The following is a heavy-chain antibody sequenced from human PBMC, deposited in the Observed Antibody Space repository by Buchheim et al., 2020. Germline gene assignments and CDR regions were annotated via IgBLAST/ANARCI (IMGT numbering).Heavy chain of an antibody. D-gene: IGHD1-26*01. CDR1: GFTLSSYW. CDR3: ARDEGSGTYVRGFDS. CDR2: ISSDGRNI. V-gene: IGHV3-74*01. Sequence: EVQLVESGGGLLQPGGSLRLSCVASGFTLSSYWMYWVRQAPGKGLVCVSRISSDGRNIYYADSVKGRFPISSDDAKNTLYLQMNSLTAADTAVYYCARDEGSGTYVRGFDSWGQGAL. J-gene: IGHJ4*02.